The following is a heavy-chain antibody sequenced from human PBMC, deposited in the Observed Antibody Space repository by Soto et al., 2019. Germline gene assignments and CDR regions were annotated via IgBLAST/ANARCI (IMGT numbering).Heavy chain of an antibody. J-gene: IGHJ4*02. CDR3: AQSAYYSDSSGDY. CDR1: GFTFSSYA. D-gene: IGHD3-22*01. CDR2: ISQSGGST. V-gene: IGHV3-23*01. Sequence: EVQLLESGGGLVQPGWSLRLSCAASGFTFSSYAMSWVRQAPGKGLEWVSAISQSGGSTYYADSVKGRFTISRDNSKNTLSLQMNSLRAEDTAVYYCAQSAYYSDSSGDYWGQGTLVTVSS.